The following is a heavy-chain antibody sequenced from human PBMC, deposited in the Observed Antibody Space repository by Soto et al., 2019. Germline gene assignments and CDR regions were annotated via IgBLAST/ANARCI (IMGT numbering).Heavy chain of an antibody. CDR3: ATRMTTAPY. CDR1: LFIVSDNY. J-gene: IGHJ4*02. Sequence: EVRLVQSGGGLVRSGGSLRLSCAASLFIVSDNYMSWVRQAPGKGLEWVSLIYSGGGTDYAESVKGRFTISRDNSKNTLYLQMNSLKAEDTGIYYCATRMTTAPYWGQGTVVTVSS. V-gene: IGHV3-66*01. D-gene: IGHD4-17*01. CDR2: IYSGGGT.